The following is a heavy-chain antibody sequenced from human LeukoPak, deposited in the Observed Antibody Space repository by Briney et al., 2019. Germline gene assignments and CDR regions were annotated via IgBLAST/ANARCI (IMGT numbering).Heavy chain of an antibody. Sequence: ASVKVSCKASGYTFTHYDINWVRQATGLGLEWMGWMNPNSGNTGYAQKFQGRVTITRDTSISTAYMELSSLRSEDTAVYYCARGWAAYYGSGSYYQGWFDPWGQGTLVTVSS. CDR2: MNPNSGNT. CDR3: ARGWAAYYGSGSYYQGWFDP. D-gene: IGHD3-10*01. CDR1: GYTFTHYD. J-gene: IGHJ5*02. V-gene: IGHV1-8*03.